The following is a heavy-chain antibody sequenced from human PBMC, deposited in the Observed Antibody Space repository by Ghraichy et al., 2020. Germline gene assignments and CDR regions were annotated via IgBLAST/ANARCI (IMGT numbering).Heavy chain of an antibody. D-gene: IGHD5-18*01. J-gene: IGHJ4*02. CDR3: AREREIQLWLGMVY. Sequence: GGSLRLSCAASGFTFSSYWMSWVRQAPGKGLEWVANIKQDGSEKYYVDSVKGRFTISRDNAKNSLYLQMNSLRAEDTAVYYCAREREIQLWLGMVYWGQGTLVTVSS. V-gene: IGHV3-7*03. CDR2: IKQDGSEK. CDR1: GFTFSSYW.